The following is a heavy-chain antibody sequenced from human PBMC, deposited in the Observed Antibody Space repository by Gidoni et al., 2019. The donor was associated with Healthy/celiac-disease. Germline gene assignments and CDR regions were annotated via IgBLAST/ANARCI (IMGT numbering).Heavy chain of an antibody. D-gene: IGHD5-18*01. Sequence: EVQLVASGGGLVQPGGSLRLSCAASGFTFSSYWMHWVRQAPGKGLVWVSRINSDGSSTSYADSVKGRFTISRDNAKNALYLQMNSLRAEDTAVYYCARLVRGYSYGYNDYWGQGTLVTVSS. V-gene: IGHV3-74*01. CDR2: INSDGSST. J-gene: IGHJ4*02. CDR1: GFTFSSYW. CDR3: ARLVRGYSYGYNDY.